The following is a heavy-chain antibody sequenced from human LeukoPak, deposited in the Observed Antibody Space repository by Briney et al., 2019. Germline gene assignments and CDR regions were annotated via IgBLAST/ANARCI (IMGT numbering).Heavy chain of an antibody. D-gene: IGHD1-26*01. CDR3: TTTVYTGTYSY. V-gene: IGHV1-2*02. Sequence: GASVKVSCKASGYTLTGYYMHWVRQAPVQGLEWMGWINPNSGGTNYAQNFQGRVTMTRDTSISTAYMERSRLRSDDTAVYYCTTTVYTGTYSYWGQGTLVTVSS. CDR1: GYTLTGYY. J-gene: IGHJ4*02. CDR2: INPNSGGT.